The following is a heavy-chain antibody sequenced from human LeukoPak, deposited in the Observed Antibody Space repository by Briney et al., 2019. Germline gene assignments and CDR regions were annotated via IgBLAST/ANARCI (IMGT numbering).Heavy chain of an antibody. J-gene: IGHJ6*03. V-gene: IGHV1-8*03. CDR2: MNPNSGNT. CDR1: GYTFTSYD. D-gene: IGHD3-10*01. CDR3: ARVYGSGRVYYMDV. Sequence: ASVKVSCKASGYTFTSYDINWVRQATGQGLEWMGWMNPNSGNTGYAQKFQGRVTITRNTSISTAYMELSSLRSEDTAVYYCARVYGSGRVYYMDVWGKGTTVTVSS.